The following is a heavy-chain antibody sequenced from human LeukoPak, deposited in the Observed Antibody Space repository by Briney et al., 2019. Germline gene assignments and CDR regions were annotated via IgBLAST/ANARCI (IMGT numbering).Heavy chain of an antibody. Sequence: GASVNVSCKASGYTFTGYGISWVRQAPGQGLEWMGWISAYNGNTNYAQKLLGRVTMTTDTSTSTAYMELRSLRSDDTAVYYCARDGRTTRPFDYWGQGTLVTVSS. CDR1: GYTFTGYG. J-gene: IGHJ4*02. CDR2: ISAYNGNT. V-gene: IGHV1-18*01. D-gene: IGHD4-17*01. CDR3: ARDGRTTRPFDY.